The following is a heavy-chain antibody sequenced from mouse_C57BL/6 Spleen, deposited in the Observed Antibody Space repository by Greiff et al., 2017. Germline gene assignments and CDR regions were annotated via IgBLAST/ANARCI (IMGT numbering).Heavy chain of an antibody. V-gene: IGHV1-64*01. Sequence: QVQLQQPGAELVKPGASVKLSCKASGYTFTSYWMHWVKQRPGQGLEWIGMIHPNSGSTNYNEKFKSKATLTVDKSSSTAYMQLSSLTSEDSAVYYCARGGYDYDREDFDYWGQGTTLTVSS. CDR1: GYTFTSYW. D-gene: IGHD2-4*01. CDR3: ARGGYDYDREDFDY. CDR2: IHPNSGST. J-gene: IGHJ2*01.